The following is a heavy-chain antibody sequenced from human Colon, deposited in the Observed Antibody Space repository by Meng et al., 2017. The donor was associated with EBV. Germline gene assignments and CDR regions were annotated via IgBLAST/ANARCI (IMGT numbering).Heavy chain of an antibody. CDR3: ARDRKHYGKRGWFDP. CDR2: IYYSGST. J-gene: IGHJ5*02. CDR1: GGSISSGDYY. Sequence: QVHVEESGPGLVQPSQTQLLTCTVAGGSISSGDYYWSWIRQPPGKGLEWIGYIYYSGSTYSNASLKSRVTISIDRSKNQFSLKLSSVTAADTAVYYCARDRKHYGKRGWFDPWGQGTLVTVSS. V-gene: IGHV4-30-4*01. D-gene: IGHD4-17*01.